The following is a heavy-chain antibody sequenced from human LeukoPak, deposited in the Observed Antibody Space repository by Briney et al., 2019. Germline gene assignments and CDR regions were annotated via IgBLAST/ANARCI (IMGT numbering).Heavy chain of an antibody. CDR3: ARTQNLVGASPLGY. CDR2: INPNSGGT. V-gene: IGHV1-2*02. Sequence: GASVKVSCKASGYTFAGYYIHWVRQAPGQGLEWMGWINPNSGGTNFAQKFQGRVTMTTDTSISTAYIDLSRLTSDDAALYYCARTQNLVGASPLGYWGQGTLVTVSS. J-gene: IGHJ4*02. CDR1: GYTFAGYY. D-gene: IGHD1-26*01.